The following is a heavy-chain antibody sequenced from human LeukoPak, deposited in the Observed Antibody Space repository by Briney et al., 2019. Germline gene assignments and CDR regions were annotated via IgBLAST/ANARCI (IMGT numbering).Heavy chain of an antibody. J-gene: IGHJ3*02. V-gene: IGHV3-30*18. Sequence: PGGSLRLSCAASGSTFSSYGMHWVRQAPGKGLEWVAVISYDGSNKYYADSVKGRFTISRDNSKNTLYLQMNSLRAEDTAVYYCAKDSGLEAAAPFDAFDIWGQGTMVTVSS. CDR1: GSTFSSYG. CDR3: AKDSGLEAAAPFDAFDI. D-gene: IGHD6-13*01. CDR2: ISYDGSNK.